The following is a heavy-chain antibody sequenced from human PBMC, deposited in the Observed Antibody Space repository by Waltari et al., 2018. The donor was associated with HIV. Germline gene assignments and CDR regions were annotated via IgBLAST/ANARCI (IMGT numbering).Heavy chain of an antibody. CDR3: ARHVGSFYRSSSDLGFDY. CDR1: GGSISSYSNC. CDR2: IFYSGST. D-gene: IGHD6-6*01. J-gene: IGHJ4*02. Sequence: QLQLKESGPGLVKPSETLPLPCTVSGGSISSYSNCWGWIRQPPGKGLEWIGSIFYSGSTYYNPSLKSRVTISVDTSKNQFSLKLSSVTAADTAVYYCARHVGSFYRSSSDLGFDYWGQGTLVTVSS. V-gene: IGHV4-39*01.